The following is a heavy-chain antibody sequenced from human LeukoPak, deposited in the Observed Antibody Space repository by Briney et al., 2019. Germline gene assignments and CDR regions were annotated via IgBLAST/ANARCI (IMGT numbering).Heavy chain of an antibody. CDR2: IYTSGST. V-gene: IGHV4-4*07. CDR1: GGSTSSYY. Sequence: PSETLSLTCTVSGGSTSSYYWSWIRQPAGKGLEWIGRIYTSGSTNYNPSLKSRVTMSVDTSKNQFSLKLSSVTAADTAVYYCARDGTTVTMSGFDPWGQGTLVTVSS. CDR3: ARDGTTVTMSGFDP. D-gene: IGHD4-17*01. J-gene: IGHJ5*02.